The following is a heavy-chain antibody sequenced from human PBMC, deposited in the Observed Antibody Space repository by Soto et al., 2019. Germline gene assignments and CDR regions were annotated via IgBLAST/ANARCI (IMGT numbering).Heavy chain of an antibody. CDR1: GFTFSSYA. D-gene: IGHD4-17*01. CDR3: AKGSGGDYADYYYYYGMDV. J-gene: IGHJ6*02. Sequence: GGSLRLSCAASGFTFSSYAMSWVRQAPGKGLEWVSAISGSGGSTYYADSVKGRFTISRDNSKNTLYLQMNSLRAEDTAVYYCAKGSGGDYADYYYYYGMDVWGQGTTVTVSS. V-gene: IGHV3-23*01. CDR2: ISGSGGST.